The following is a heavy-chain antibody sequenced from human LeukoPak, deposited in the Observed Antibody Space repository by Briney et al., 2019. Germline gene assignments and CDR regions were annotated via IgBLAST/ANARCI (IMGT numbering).Heavy chain of an antibody. D-gene: IGHD6-6*01. CDR2: IYHSGST. CDR3: ARGGAARLHFQN. Sequence: SETLSLTCTVSGGSISTYYWNWIRQPPGKGLEWIGYIYHSGSTNYNPSLQSRVTISVDTSKNQFSLNQNSVTAADTAVYYCARGGAARLHFQNWGQGTLVTVSS. V-gene: IGHV4-59*01. CDR1: GGSISTYY. J-gene: IGHJ1*01.